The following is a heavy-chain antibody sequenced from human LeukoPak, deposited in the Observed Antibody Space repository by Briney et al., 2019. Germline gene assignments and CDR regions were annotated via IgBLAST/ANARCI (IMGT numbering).Heavy chain of an antibody. V-gene: IGHV4-34*01. CDR2: INHSGST. CDR1: GGSFSGYH. J-gene: IGHJ6*02. CDR3: ARENSLPDYGMDV. Sequence: SETLSLTCAVYGGSFSGYHWSWIRQPPGKGLEWIGEINHSGSTNYNPSLKSRVTISLDTSKNQFSLKLSSVTAADTAVYYCARENSLPDYGMDVWGQGTTVTVSS. D-gene: IGHD5/OR15-5a*01.